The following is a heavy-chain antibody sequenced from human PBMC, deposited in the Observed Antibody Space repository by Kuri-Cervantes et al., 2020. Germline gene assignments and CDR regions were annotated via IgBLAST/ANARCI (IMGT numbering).Heavy chain of an antibody. D-gene: IGHD3-10*01. J-gene: IGHJ5*02. CDR1: GGSISSYY. Sequence: SETLSLTCTVSGGSISSYYWSWIRQPPGKGLEWIGYIYYSGSTNYNPSLKSRVTISVDTSKNQFSLKLCSVTAADTAVYYCARAVTMVRGVMYWFDPWGQGTLVTVSS. CDR3: ARAVTMVRGVMYWFDP. V-gene: IGHV4-59*13. CDR2: IYYSGST.